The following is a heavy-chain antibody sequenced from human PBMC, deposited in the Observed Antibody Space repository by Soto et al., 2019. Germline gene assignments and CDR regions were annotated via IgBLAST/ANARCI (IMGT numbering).Heavy chain of an antibody. CDR1: GGSVSSGSYY. CDR2: IYYSGST. J-gene: IGHJ2*01. Sequence: QVQLQESGPGLVKPSETLSLTCTVSGGSVSSGSYYWSWIRQPPGKGLEWIGYIYYSGSTNYNPSLKSRVTISVDTSKNQFSLKLSSVTAADTALYYCARDARYDRYFDLWGRCTLVTVSS. V-gene: IGHV4-61*01. D-gene: IGHD1-20*01. CDR3: ARDARYDRYFDL.